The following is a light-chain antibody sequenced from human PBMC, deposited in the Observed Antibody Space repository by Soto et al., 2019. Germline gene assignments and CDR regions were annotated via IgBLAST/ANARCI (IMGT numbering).Light chain of an antibody. J-gene: IGKJ4*01. CDR3: QQSHSLPRT. Sequence: DIQMTQSPSSLSASVGDRVTITCRASQSITTYLNLYQQKPGKAPKLLIYAASNLQSGDPSRFSGSGSGTDFTLTISSLQPEDFASYYCQQSHSLPRTFGGGTKVEI. V-gene: IGKV1-39*01. CDR1: QSITTY. CDR2: AAS.